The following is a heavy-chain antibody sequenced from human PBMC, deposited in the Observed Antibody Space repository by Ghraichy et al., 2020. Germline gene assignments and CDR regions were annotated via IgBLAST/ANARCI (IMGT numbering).Heavy chain of an antibody. V-gene: IGHV3-30*09. J-gene: IGHJ2*01. CDR2: MSHDGTLK. Sequence: GGSLRLSCAASGFTFNNYAVHWLRQTHDKGLEWVAVMSHDGTLKNHADSVQGRFVVSRDNSKNTLYLQMSSLRPEDTAVYYCARDGGISLEGLVIRWFFDLWGRGTLVTVDS. CDR1: GFTFNNYA. CDR3: ARDGGISLEGLVIRWFFDL. D-gene: IGHD3-3*02.